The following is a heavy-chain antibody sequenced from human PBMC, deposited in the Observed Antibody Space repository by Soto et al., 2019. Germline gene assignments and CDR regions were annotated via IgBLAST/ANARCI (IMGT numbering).Heavy chain of an antibody. D-gene: IGHD2-15*01. CDR3: ARELNGGTPDY. Sequence: QVQLVQSGAEVKKPGSSVKVSCKASGGTFSSYAINWVRQAPGLGLEWMGGIIPIFGTANYAQQFQGRLTITADQSTSTAYMELSSLRSEDTAMYSCARELNGGTPDYWGQGTLVTVSS. V-gene: IGHV1-69*12. CDR2: IIPIFGTA. J-gene: IGHJ4*02. CDR1: GGTFSSYA.